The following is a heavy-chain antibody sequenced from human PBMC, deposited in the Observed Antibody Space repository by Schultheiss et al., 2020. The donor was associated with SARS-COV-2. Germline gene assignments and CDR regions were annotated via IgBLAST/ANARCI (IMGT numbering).Heavy chain of an antibody. D-gene: IGHD3-22*01. CDR1: GFTFSSYS. Sequence: GGSLRLSCAASGFTFSSYSMNWVRQAPGKGLEWVSYISSSSSTIYYADSVKGRFTISRDNDKNSLYLQMNSLRAEDTAVYYCAREYYYDSSGGAFDIWGQGTMVTVSS. CDR3: AREYYYDSSGGAFDI. J-gene: IGHJ3*02. V-gene: IGHV3-48*01. CDR2: ISSSSSTI.